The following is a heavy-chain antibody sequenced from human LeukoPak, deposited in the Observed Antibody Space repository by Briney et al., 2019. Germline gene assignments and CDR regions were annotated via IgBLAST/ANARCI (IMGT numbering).Heavy chain of an antibody. V-gene: IGHV5-51*01. CDR2: ISPGDSDT. Sequence: GESLKISCKGSGYNFTSQWIGWVRQMPGKGLEWMGIISPGDSDTRYSPSFQGQVTISADKSINTAYLQWNSLKASDTAMYYCARSVCSGGSCYLDYWGQGTLVTVSS. D-gene: IGHD2-15*01. CDR3: ARSVCSGGSCYLDY. CDR1: GYNFTSQW. J-gene: IGHJ4*02.